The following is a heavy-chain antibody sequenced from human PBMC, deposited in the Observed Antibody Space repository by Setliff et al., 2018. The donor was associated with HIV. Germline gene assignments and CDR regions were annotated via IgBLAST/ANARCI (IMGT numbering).Heavy chain of an antibody. V-gene: IGHV3-23*01. CDR2: ISKNGENR. J-gene: IGHJ4*02. Sequence: GGSLRLSCAASGFTFSDYNMRWVRQAPGKGLEWVSSISKNGENRDYADSVQGRFTISRDNSENTLYLQMDSLRAEDTAVYFCAEGYQFSDYWGRGTLVTVS. CDR3: AEGYQFSDY. D-gene: IGHD2-2*01. CDR1: GFTFSDYN.